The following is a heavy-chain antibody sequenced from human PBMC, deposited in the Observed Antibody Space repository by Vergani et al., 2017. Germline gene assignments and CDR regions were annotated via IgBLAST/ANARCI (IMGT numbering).Heavy chain of an antibody. J-gene: IGHJ2*01. CDR1: GYIFSNFW. Sequence: EKQLVQSGSETKKPGESLKISCPAFGYIFSNFWIGWVRQRPGRGLEWMGIIYPGDSEVKSNPTFRGQVIFSVDTSVNTAYLQWSSLKASDTAIYYCARRGTQWEYFSLWGRGTLVTVSS. V-gene: IGHV5-51*01. CDR2: IYPGDSEV. CDR3: ARRGTQWEYFSL. D-gene: IGHD1-26*01.